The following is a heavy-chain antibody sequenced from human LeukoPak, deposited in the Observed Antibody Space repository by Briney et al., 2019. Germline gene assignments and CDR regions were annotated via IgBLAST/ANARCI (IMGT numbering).Heavy chain of an antibody. CDR1: GFTFTGYY. V-gene: IGHV1-2*02. D-gene: IGHD3-10*01. Sequence: GGSVKVSCKASGFTFTGYYMHWVRQAPGQGLEWMGWINPNSGGTNYAQKFQGRVTMTRDTSITTAYMELTSLRSDDTAVYYCARDLFYSVSGTYYNVGRVFNYWGQGTLVTVSS. CDR3: ARDLFYSVSGTYYNVGRVFNY. CDR2: INPNSGGT. J-gene: IGHJ4*02.